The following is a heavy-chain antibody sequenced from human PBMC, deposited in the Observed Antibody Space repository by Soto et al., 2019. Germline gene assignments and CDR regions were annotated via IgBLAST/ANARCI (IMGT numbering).Heavy chain of an antibody. CDR3: AKEAGAH. Sequence: QLQLVQSGAEVKERGSSVKISCKTSGGTFNTYALTWVRQAPGQGLEWIGGIIPMFGIKNVAQRSQGRVTLIADDSMPTSYMEMTSLRSDDTAVYYCAKEAGAHWAQGTLVTASS. V-gene: IGHV1-69*01. J-gene: IGHJ1*01. CDR1: GGTFNTYA. D-gene: IGHD3-10*01. CDR2: IIPMFGIK.